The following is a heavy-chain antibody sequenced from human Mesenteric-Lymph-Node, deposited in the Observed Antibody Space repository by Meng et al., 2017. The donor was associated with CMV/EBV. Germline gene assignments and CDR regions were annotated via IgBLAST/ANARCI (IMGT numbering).Heavy chain of an antibody. D-gene: IGHD2-15*01. J-gene: IGHJ6*02. CDR2: INSDGSST. V-gene: IGHV3-74*01. CDR1: GFTFSSYW. Sequence: GGSLRLSCAASGFTFSSYWIHWVRQAPGKGLVWVSRINSDGSSTSYADSVKGRFTISRDNAKNTLYLQMNSLRAEDTAVYYCARGGGYYYYYGMDVWGQGTTVTVSS. CDR3: ARGGGYYYYYGMDV.